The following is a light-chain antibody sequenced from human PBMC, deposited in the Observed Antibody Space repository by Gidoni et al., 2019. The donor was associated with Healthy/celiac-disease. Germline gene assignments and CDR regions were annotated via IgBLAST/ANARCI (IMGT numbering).Light chain of an antibody. CDR2: VAS. CDR3: QQYGSSPRVT. Sequence: EIVLTQSPGTLSLSPGERATLSCRASQSVSSSYLAWYQQKPGQAPRLPIYVASSRATGTPDRFSGSGSGTDVTLTISRLEPEDFAVYYCQQYGSSPRVTFXQXTKLEIK. CDR1: QSVSSSY. V-gene: IGKV3-20*01. J-gene: IGKJ2*01.